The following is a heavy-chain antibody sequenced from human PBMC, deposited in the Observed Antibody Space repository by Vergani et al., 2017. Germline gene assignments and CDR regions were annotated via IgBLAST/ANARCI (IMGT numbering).Heavy chain of an antibody. V-gene: IGHV4-39*07. D-gene: IGHD2-8*01. CDR3: AREGDIVLMVYAIRRDWFDP. Sequence: QLQLQESGPGLVKPSETLSLTCTVSGGSISSSSYYWGWIRQPPGKGLEWIGSIYYSGSTYYNPSLKSRVTISVDTSKNQFSLKLSSVTAADTAVYYCAREGDIVLMVYAIRRDWFDPWGQGTLVTVSS. J-gene: IGHJ5*02. CDR2: IYYSGST. CDR1: GGSISSSSYY.